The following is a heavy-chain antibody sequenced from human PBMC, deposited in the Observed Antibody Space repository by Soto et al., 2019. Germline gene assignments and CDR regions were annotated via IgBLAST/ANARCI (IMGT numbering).Heavy chain of an antibody. J-gene: IGHJ6*04. Sequence: SETLSLTCAVYGGSFSGYYWSWIRQPPGKGLEWIGEINHSGSTNYNPSLKSRVTISVDTSKNQFSLKLSSVTAADTAVYYCARGRITRDYYGSGRGRPPHVDVWGKGTTVTVSS. CDR2: INHSGST. V-gene: IGHV4-34*01. CDR1: GGSFSGYY. CDR3: ARGRITRDYYGSGRGRPPHVDV. D-gene: IGHD3-10*01.